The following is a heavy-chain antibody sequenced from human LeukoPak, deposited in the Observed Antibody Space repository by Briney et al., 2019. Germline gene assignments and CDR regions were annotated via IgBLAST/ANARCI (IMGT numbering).Heavy chain of an antibody. D-gene: IGHD3-3*01. CDR1: GFTFDDYA. Sequence: PGGSLRLSCAASGFTFDDYAMHWVRQAPGKGLEWVSGISWHSGSIGYADSVKGRFTISRDNAKNSLCLQMNSLRAEDTAVYYCASEIFGVVIRTGYWGQGTLVTVSS. V-gene: IGHV3-9*01. CDR2: ISWHSGSI. J-gene: IGHJ4*02. CDR3: ASEIFGVVIRTGY.